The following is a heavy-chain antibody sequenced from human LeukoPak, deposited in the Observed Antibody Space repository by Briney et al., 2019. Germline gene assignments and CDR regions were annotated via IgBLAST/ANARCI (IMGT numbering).Heavy chain of an antibody. CDR1: GFTMSNYG. D-gene: IGHD2-15*01. CDR3: ARDSYCSGGSCYSSRVY. CDR2: ISYDGSNK. Sequence: GGSLRLSCAASGFTMSNYGVSWVRQAPGKGLEWVAVISYDGSNKYYADSVKGRFTISRDNSKNTLYLQMNSLRAEDTAVYYCARDSYCSGGSCYSSRVYWGQGTLVTVSS. J-gene: IGHJ4*02. V-gene: IGHV3-30*03.